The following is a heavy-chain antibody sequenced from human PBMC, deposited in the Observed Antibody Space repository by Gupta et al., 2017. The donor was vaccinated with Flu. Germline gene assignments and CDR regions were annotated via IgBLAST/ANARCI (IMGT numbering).Heavy chain of an antibody. CDR3: ARRITYGKTCDY. CDR1: GGSISDTSYY. D-gene: IGHD3-10*01. CDR2: VGYSGNT. J-gene: IGHJ4*02. Sequence: QLQLQESGPGLVKPSETLSLICTVSGGSISDTSYYWGWIRQPPGKGLEWIGNVGYSGNTFYNPSLKSRVTISVDTSKNQFSLKLSSVTAADTAVYYCARRITYGKTCDYWGQGALVTVSS. V-gene: IGHV4-39*01.